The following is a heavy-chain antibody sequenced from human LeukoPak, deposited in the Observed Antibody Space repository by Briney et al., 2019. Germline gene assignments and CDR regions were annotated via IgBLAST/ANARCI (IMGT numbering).Heavy chain of an antibody. CDR2: IWYDGSNK. J-gene: IGHJ4*02. CDR1: GFTFSSYG. Sequence: PGRSLRLSCAASGFTFSSYGMHWVRQAPGKGLEWVVVIWYDGSNKYYADSVKGRFTISRDNSKNTLYLQMNSLRAEDTAVYYCARDAATGYSGYEVFDYWGQGTLVTVSS. CDR3: ARDAATGYSGYEVFDY. D-gene: IGHD5-12*01. V-gene: IGHV3-33*01.